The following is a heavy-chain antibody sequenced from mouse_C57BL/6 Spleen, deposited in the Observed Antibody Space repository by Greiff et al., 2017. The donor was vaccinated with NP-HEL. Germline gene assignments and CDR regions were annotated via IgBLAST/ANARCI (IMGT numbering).Heavy chain of an antibody. J-gene: IGHJ3*01. CDR2: IRSKSNNYAT. D-gene: IGHD2-5*01. CDR3: VRNAYSNYEAY. CDR1: GFSFNTYA. Sequence: EVKLVESGGGLVQPKGSLKLSCAASGFSFNTYAMNWVRQAPGKGLEWVARIRSKSNNYATYYADSVKDRFTISRDDSESMLYLQMNNLKTEDTAMYYCVRNAYSNYEAYWGQGTLVTVSA. V-gene: IGHV10-1*01.